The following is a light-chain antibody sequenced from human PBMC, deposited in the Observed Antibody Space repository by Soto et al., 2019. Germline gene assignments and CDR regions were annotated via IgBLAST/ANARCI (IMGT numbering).Light chain of an antibody. CDR2: DAS. Sequence: EIVLTQSPGTLSLSPGERVTLSCRASQSVSSNYLAWYQQKPGQAPRLLIYDASSRATGIPDRLSGSGSGTDFTLTISRVEPEDFAVFYCQQYGSSPTFGQGTRLEIK. V-gene: IGKV3-20*01. CDR3: QQYGSSPT. J-gene: IGKJ5*01. CDR1: QSVSSNY.